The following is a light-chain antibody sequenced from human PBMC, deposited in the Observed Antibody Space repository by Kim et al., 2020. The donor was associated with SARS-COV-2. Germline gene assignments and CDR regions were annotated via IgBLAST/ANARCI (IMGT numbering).Light chain of an antibody. Sequence: SQSPGHTASITCSGDQLGDKYACWYQQKPGQSPVLVIYQDSKRPSGIPERFSGSNSGNTATLTISGTQAMDEADYYCQAWDSSTGVFGGGTQLTVL. CDR3: QAWDSSTGV. CDR2: QDS. V-gene: IGLV3-1*01. CDR1: QLGDKY. J-gene: IGLJ2*01.